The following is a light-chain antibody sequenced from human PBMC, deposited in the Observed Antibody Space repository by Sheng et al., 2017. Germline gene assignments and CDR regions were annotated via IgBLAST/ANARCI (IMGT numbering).Light chain of an antibody. CDR2: AAS. Sequence: EVVLTQSPATLSLSPGERATLSCRASQSVTSYLAWYQQKPGQPPRLLIYAASNRATGIPDRFSGSGSGTDFTLTITRLEPEDFAMYYCQQYSSSPWTFGQGTKVEIK. CDR1: QSVTSY. J-gene: IGKJ1*01. V-gene: IGKV3-20*01. CDR3: QQYSSSPWT.